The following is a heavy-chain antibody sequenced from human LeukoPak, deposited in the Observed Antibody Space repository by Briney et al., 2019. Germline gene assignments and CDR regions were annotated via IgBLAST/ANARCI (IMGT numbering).Heavy chain of an antibody. Sequence: GGSLRLSCAASGFTFKTYSMNWVRQAPGKGLEWVSSISSGSDYMYYGDSVKGRFTISRDNAKNSLYLQMNSLRAEDTAVYYCAELGITMIGGVWGKGTTVTISS. CDR3: AELGITMIGGV. CDR2: ISSGSDYM. CDR1: GFTFKTYS. V-gene: IGHV3-21*01. J-gene: IGHJ6*04. D-gene: IGHD3-10*02.